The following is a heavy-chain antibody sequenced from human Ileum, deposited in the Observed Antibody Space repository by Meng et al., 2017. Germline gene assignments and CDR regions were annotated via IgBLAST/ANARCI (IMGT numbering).Heavy chain of an antibody. Sequence: ASVQVSCKASGYTFTGYYMNWVRQAPGQGLEWMGWINPNSGGTNYAQAFQGRITMTRDTSISTAYMELSRLRSDDTAVYCCAVWTVRRGSHYWGQGTLVTVSS. D-gene: IGHD2-8*01. V-gene: IGHV1-2*02. J-gene: IGHJ4*02. CDR1: GYTFTGYY. CDR3: AVWTVRRGSHY. CDR2: INPNSGGT.